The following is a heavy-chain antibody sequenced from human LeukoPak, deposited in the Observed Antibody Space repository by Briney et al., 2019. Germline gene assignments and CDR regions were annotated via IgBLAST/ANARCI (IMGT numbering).Heavy chain of an antibody. CDR1: GGSFSGYY. Sequence: SETLSLTCAVYGGSFSGYYWSWIRQPPGKGLEWIGEINHSGSTNYNPSLKSRVTISVDTSKNQFSLKLSSVTAADTAVYHCARGAHYYYGSGSYYLSRAFDYWGQGTLVTVSS. CDR3: ARGAHYYYGSGSYYLSRAFDY. J-gene: IGHJ4*02. V-gene: IGHV4-34*01. D-gene: IGHD3-10*01. CDR2: INHSGST.